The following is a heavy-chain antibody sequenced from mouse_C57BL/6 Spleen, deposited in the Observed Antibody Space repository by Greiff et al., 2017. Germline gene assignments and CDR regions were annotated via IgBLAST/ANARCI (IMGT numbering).Heavy chain of an antibody. CDR2: IDPSDSET. Sequence: QVQLKQPGAELVRPGSSVKLSCKASGYTFTSYWMHWVKQRPIQGLEWIGNIDPSDSETHYNQKFKDKATLTVDKSSSTAYMQLSSLTSEDSAVYYCARGALGYAMDYWGQGTSVTVSS. V-gene: IGHV1-52*01. CDR1: GYTFTSYW. J-gene: IGHJ4*01. CDR3: ARGALGYAMDY. D-gene: IGHD4-1*01.